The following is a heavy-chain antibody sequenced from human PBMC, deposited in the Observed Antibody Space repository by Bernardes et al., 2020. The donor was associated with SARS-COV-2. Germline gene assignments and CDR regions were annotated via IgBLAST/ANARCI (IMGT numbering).Heavy chain of an antibody. D-gene: IGHD3-10*01. J-gene: IGHJ4*02. CDR3: AKGGLSGTITMVRGLDS. CDR1: GFIFSSYG. V-gene: IGHV3-30*18. Sequence: GGSLRLSCAASGFIFSSYGMHWFRQVPGKGLEWVAVVSHDGGNKYYTDSVKGRFTISRDNSKNTVFLQMNGLKTEDTAVYYCAKGGLSGTITMVRGLDSWGQGTLVTVSS. CDR2: VSHDGGNK.